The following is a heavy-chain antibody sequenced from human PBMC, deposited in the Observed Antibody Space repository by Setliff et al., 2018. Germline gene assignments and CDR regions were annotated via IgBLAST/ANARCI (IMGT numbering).Heavy chain of an antibody. D-gene: IGHD6-13*01. CDR2: IIPMFRSG. CDR3: ARGKLDVVAAGGKCCAMDV. V-gene: IGHV1-69*13. Sequence: SVKVSCKASGGSFKNYAISWVRQAPGQGLEWMGGIIPMFRSGNYAQRFQGRVTITADESTNTVYMELTSLRPEDTAVYYCARGKLDVVAAGGKCCAMDVWGQGTAVTVSS. J-gene: IGHJ6*02. CDR1: GGSFKNYA.